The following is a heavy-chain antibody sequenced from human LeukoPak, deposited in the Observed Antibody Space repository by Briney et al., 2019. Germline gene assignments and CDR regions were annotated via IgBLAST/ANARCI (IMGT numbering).Heavy chain of an antibody. CDR3: ARVGYYYDSSGHCDY. J-gene: IGHJ4*02. V-gene: IGHV1-2*02. CDR1: GYTFTGYY. D-gene: IGHD3-22*01. CDR2: INPNSGGT. Sequence: GASVKVSCKASGYTFTGYYMHWVRQAPGQGLEWMGWINPNSGGTNYAQKFQGRVTMTRDTSISTAYMELSRLRSDDTAVYYCARVGYYYDSSGHCDYWGQGTLVTVSS.